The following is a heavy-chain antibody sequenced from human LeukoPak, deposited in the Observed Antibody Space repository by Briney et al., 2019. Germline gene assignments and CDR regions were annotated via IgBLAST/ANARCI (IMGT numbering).Heavy chain of an antibody. CDR3: ARGPGYHNT. J-gene: IGHJ4*02. CDR1: GFTFSSSG. Sequence: GGTLRLSCAASGFTFSSSGMNWVRQAPGKGLEWVSLIYSGGSTYYADSVKGRFTISRDNSKNTLHLQMNSLRAEDTAVYYCARGPGYHNTGGQGTLVTVSS. V-gene: IGHV3-66*01. CDR2: IYSGGST. D-gene: IGHD5-12*01.